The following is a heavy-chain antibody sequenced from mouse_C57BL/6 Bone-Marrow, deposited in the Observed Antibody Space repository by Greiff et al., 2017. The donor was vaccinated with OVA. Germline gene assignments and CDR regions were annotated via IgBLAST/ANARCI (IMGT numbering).Heavy chain of an antibody. V-gene: IGHV1-19*01. CDR1: GYTFTDYY. CDR3: ARPGSSWYFDV. J-gene: IGHJ1*03. CDR2: INPYNGGT. D-gene: IGHD1-1*01. Sequence: VQLQQSGPVLVKPGASVKMSCKASGYTFTDYYMNWVKQSHGKSLEWIGVINPYNGGTSYNQKFKGKATLTVDKSSSTAYMELNSLTSEDSAVYYCARPGSSWYFDVWGTGTTVTVSS.